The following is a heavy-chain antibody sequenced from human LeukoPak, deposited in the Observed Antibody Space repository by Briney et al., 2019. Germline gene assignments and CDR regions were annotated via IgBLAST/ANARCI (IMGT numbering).Heavy chain of an antibody. D-gene: IGHD2-15*01. CDR3: ASLPRYCSGGTCRDTFDI. V-gene: IGHV4-39*01. Sequence: PSETLSLTCTVSGGSISSSSYYWGWIRQPPGKGLEWIGSIYYSGSTYYNPILKSRVTISVDTSKSQFSLKLSSVTAADTAMYYCASLPRYCSGGTCRDTFDIWGQGTMVTVSS. CDR1: GGSISSSSYY. CDR2: IYYSGST. J-gene: IGHJ3*02.